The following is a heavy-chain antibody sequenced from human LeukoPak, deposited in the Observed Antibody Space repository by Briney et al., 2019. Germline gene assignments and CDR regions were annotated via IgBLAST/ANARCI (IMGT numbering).Heavy chain of an antibody. CDR2: MNPKSGNT. CDR1: GDTFTSYD. CDR3: ARPGTNFGINWFDP. V-gene: IGHV1-8*01. J-gene: IGHJ5*02. Sequence: GASVKVSCKASGDTFTSYDINWVRQATGQGLEWMGWMNPKSGNTGYAQKFQGRVTMTRNTSISSAYMELSSLRSEDTAVYYCARPGTNFGINWFDPWGQGTLVTVSS. D-gene: IGHD3-3*01.